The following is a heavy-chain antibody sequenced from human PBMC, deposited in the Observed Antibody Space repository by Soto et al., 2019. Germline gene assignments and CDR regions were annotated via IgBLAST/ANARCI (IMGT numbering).Heavy chain of an antibody. D-gene: IGHD6-19*01. CDR2: ISHDGINK. Sequence: QVRLVESGGGVVQPGRSLRLSCTASGFSFSSYAMYWFRQPPGKRLGWVAVISHDGINKHYADSVKGRVTVSRDNSNHSVDLQLNSLRGEDTAMYYCARDKYSSDYFVKWFEPWGQGTLVTVSS. J-gene: IGHJ5*02. CDR1: GFSFSSYA. V-gene: IGHV3-30-3*01. CDR3: ARDKYSSDYFVKWFEP.